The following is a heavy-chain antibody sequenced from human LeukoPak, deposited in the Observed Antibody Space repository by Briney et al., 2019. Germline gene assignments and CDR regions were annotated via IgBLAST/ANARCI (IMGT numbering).Heavy chain of an antibody. CDR1: GGTFSSYA. D-gene: IGHD3-3*01. J-gene: IGHJ6*03. CDR2: VIPIFGTA. Sequence: GSSVRVSCKASGGTFSSYAISWVRQAPGQGLEWMGGVIPIFGTANYAQKFQGRVTITTDKSTSTAYMEVSSLRSEDTAVYYCARNDFWSGYYSPSDYYYYMDVWGKGTTVTVSS. V-gene: IGHV1-69*05. CDR3: ARNDFWSGYYSPSDYYYYMDV.